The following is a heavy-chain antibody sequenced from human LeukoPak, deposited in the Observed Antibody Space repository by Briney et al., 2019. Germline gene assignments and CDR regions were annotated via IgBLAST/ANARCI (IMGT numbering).Heavy chain of an antibody. CDR2: SSSSGSTI. V-gene: IGHV3-11*01. CDR1: GFTFSDYY. Sequence: GGSLRLSCAASGFTFSDYYMSWIRQAPGKGLEWVSYSSSSGSTIYYVDSVKGRFTIFRDNAKNSLYLQMNSLRAEDTAVYYCARAQGAMTTGRAFDIWGQGTMVTVSS. CDR3: ARAQGAMTTGRAFDI. J-gene: IGHJ3*02. D-gene: IGHD4-17*01.